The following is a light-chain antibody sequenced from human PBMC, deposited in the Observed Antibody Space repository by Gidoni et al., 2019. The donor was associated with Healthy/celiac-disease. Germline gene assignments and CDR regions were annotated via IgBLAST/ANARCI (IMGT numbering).Light chain of an antibody. Sequence: QSVLTQPPSVSGAPGQRVTISGTGSSSNIGAGYDVHWYQQLPGPAPKLLIYGNSNRPSGVPDRFSGSKSGTSASLAITGLQAEDEADYYCQSYDSSLSGSWVFGGGTKLTVL. CDR1: SSNIGAGYD. CDR2: GNS. CDR3: QSYDSSLSGSWV. V-gene: IGLV1-40*01. J-gene: IGLJ3*02.